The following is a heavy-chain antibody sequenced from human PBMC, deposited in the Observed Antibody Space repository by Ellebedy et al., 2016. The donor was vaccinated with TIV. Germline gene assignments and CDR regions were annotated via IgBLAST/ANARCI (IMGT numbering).Heavy chain of an antibody. CDR1: GFSLSNIIMD. D-gene: IGHD2-21*02. J-gene: IGHJ4*02. CDR2: IFPNDKE. Sequence: SGPTLVKPTETLTLTCTVSGFSLSNIIMDVIWFRQPPGKALEWLAHIFPNDKESYTTSLKRRLTISKDTTKSQVVLTMSNIDHVDADTYYCARTLRYCGGDCSFLFDFWGQGTLVTVSS. CDR3: ARTLRYCGGDCSFLFDF. V-gene: IGHV2-26*01.